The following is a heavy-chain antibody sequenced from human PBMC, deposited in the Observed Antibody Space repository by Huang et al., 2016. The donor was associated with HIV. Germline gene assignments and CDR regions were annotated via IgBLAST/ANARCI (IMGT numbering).Heavy chain of an antibody. CDR3: ARDATKNPRGWFDP. CDR1: GGSLSGYY. Sequence: QVHLQQWGAGLLKSAETLSLTCAVYGGSLSGYYWSWLRQTPGKVLDGIGEINHLVSPNYNPSLKSRVSISMDGSKKQLSLKLRSISDADTAVYFGARDATKNPRGWFDPWGQGTLVTVSS. D-gene: IGHD3-10*01. J-gene: IGHJ5*02. V-gene: IGHV4-34*02. CDR2: INHLVSP.